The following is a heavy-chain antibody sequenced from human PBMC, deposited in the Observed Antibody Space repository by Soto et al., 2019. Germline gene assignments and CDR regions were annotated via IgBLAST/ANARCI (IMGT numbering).Heavy chain of an antibody. J-gene: IGHJ4*02. CDR3: ARGDILTGYPFDY. CDR1: GGSVSSGSYY. Sequence: PSETLSLTCTVSGGSVSSGSYYWTWIRQPPGKGLEWIGYMYYSGSTNYNPSLKSRVTISVDTSKNQFSLKLSSVTAADTAVYYCARGDILTGYPFDYWGQGTLVTVSS. D-gene: IGHD3-9*01. CDR2: MYYSGST. V-gene: IGHV4-61*01.